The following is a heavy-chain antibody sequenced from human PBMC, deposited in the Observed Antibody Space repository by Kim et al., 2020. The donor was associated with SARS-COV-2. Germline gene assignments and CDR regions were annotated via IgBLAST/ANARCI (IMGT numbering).Heavy chain of an antibody. D-gene: IGHD1-26*01. Sequence: GGSLRLSCAASGFTFSSYWMSWVRQAPGKGLEWVANIKQDGSEKYYVDSVKGRFTISRDNAKNSLYLQMNSLRAEDTAVYYCARKYYNNYYYYGMDVWGQGTTVTVSS. V-gene: IGHV3-7*01. CDR3: ARKYYNNYYYYGMDV. J-gene: IGHJ6*02. CDR1: GFTFSSYW. CDR2: IKQDGSEK.